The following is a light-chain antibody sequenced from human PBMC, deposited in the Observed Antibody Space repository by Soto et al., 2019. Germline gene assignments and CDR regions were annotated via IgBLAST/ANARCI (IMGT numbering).Light chain of an antibody. Sequence: QSVLTQPPSVSGAPGQRVTISCTGSSSKIGAGYDGHWYQHLPGTAPKVLIYGNSNRPSGVPDRFSGSKSGPSASLAITGLQAEDEADYYCQSYDSSLSAVVFGGGTKLTVL. V-gene: IGLV1-40*01. CDR1: SSKIGAGYD. CDR2: GNS. CDR3: QSYDSSLSAVV. J-gene: IGLJ2*01.